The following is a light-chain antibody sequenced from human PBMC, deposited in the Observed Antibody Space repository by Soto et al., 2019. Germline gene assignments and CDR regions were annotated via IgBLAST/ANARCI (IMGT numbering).Light chain of an antibody. V-gene: IGLV2-14*01. CDR2: EVS. CDR1: SSDVGHYNY. Sequence: QSALTQPASVSWSPGQSITISCTGTSSDVGHYNYVSWYQQHPGKAPKLIIYEVSHRPSGVSNRFSGSNYGNTASLTISGLQAEDEADYYCSSYTGSIDLIFGGGTKLTVL. J-gene: IGLJ2*01. CDR3: SSYTGSIDLI.